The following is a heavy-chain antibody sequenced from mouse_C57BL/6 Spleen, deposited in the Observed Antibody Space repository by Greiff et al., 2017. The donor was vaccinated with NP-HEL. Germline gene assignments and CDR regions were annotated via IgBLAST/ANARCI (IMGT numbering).Heavy chain of an antibody. V-gene: IGHV5-9*01. CDR2: ISGGGGNT. Sequence: EVQRVESGGGLVKPGGSLKLSCAASGFTFSSYTMSWVRQTPEKRLEWVATISGGGGNTYYPDSVKGRFTISRDNAKNTLYLQMSSLRSEDTALYYCARRATVVADAMDYWGQGTSVTVSS. CDR1: GFTFSSYT. J-gene: IGHJ4*01. D-gene: IGHD1-1*01. CDR3: ARRATVVADAMDY.